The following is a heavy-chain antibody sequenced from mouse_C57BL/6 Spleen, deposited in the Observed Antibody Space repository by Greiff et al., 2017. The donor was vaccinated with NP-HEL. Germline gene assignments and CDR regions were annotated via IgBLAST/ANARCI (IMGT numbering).Heavy chain of an antibody. CDR3: ARTYGSSEPFDY. J-gene: IGHJ2*01. V-gene: IGHV1-52*01. CDR1: GYTFTSYW. D-gene: IGHD1-1*01. Sequence: QVQLQQPGAELVRPGSSVKLSCKASGYTFTSYWMHWVKQRPIQGLEWIGNIDPSDSETHYNQKFKDKATLTVDKSSSTAYMQLSSLTSEDSAVYYCARTYGSSEPFDYWGQGTTLTVSS. CDR2: IDPSDSET.